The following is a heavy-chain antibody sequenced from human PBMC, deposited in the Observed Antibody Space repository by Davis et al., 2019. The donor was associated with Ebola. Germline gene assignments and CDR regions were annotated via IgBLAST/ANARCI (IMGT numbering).Heavy chain of an antibody. Sequence: PGGSLRLSCAVSGFSVTNYGIHWVRQAPGKGLEWVAVFSFDGSEKYYADSVKGRFTISRDESKNTLFLLMDSLRRDDTAVYYCARGSSFDYWGQGTLVTVSS. CDR2: FSFDGSEK. V-gene: IGHV3-30*19. CDR1: GFSVTNYG. CDR3: ARGSSFDY. J-gene: IGHJ4*02.